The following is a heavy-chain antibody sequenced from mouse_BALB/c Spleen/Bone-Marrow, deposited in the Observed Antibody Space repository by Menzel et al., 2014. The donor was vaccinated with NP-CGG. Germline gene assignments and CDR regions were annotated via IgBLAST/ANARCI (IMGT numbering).Heavy chain of an antibody. J-gene: IGHJ4*01. V-gene: IGHV1-66*01. Sequence: QVQLQQSGPELVEPGASVKISCKASGYRFTSYYIHWVKQRPGQGLEWIGWIFPVSVNNKYNEKFKGKATLTADTSSSTAYMQLSSLTSEDPAVYFCARGKDAMDYWGQGTSVTVSS. CDR3: ARGKDAMDY. CDR1: GYRFTSYY. CDR2: IFPVSVNN.